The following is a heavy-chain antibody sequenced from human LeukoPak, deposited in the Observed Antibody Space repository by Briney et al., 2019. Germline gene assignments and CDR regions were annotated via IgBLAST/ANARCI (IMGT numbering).Heavy chain of an antibody. CDR1: GFTFSSYA. CDR2: ISGSGGST. J-gene: IGHJ3*02. Sequence: GGSLRLSCAASGFTFSSYAMSWVRQAPGKGLEWVSAISGSGGSTYYADSVKGRFTISRDNAENSLYLQMNSLRAEDTAVYYCARDPLNDAFDIWGQGTMVTVSS. V-gene: IGHV3-23*01. CDR3: ARDPLNDAFDI.